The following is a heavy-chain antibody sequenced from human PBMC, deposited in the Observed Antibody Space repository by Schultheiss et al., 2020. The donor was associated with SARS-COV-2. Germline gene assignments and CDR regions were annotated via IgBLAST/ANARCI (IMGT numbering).Heavy chain of an antibody. CDR3: ARAGRRDPFDY. CDR1: GFTFSSYW. Sequence: GGSLRLSCAASGFTFSSYWMHWVRQAPGKGLVWVSRINSDGSSTSYADSVKGRFTISRDNAKNTLYLQMNSLRAEDTAVYYCARAGRRDPFDYWGQGTLVTVSS. J-gene: IGHJ4*02. D-gene: IGHD5-24*01. CDR2: INSDGSST. V-gene: IGHV3-74*01.